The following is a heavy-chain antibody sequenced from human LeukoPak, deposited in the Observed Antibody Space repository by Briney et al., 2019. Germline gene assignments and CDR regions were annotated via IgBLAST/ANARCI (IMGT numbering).Heavy chain of an antibody. J-gene: IGHJ4*02. CDR1: GFTFSSYA. Sequence: GGSLRLSCAASGFTFSSYAMSWVRQAPGKGLEWVSAISGSGGSTYYADSVKGRFTISRDNSKNTLYLQTNSLRAEDTAVYYCATGLGYSGYDFLDYWGQGTLVTVSS. CDR2: ISGSGGST. CDR3: ATGLGYSGYDFLDY. V-gene: IGHV3-23*01. D-gene: IGHD5-12*01.